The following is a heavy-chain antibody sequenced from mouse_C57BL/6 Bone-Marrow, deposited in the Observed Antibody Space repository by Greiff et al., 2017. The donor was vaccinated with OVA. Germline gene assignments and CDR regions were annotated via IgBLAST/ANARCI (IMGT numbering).Heavy chain of an antibody. Sequence: EVKLMESGGGLVKPGGSLKLSCAASGFTFSDYGMHWVRQAPEKGLEWVAYISSGSSTIYYGDTVKGRFTISRDNAKNTLFLQMTSLRSEDTAMYYCAKNYYGSSYGYFDVWGTGTTVTVSS. D-gene: IGHD1-1*01. CDR3: AKNYYGSSYGYFDV. J-gene: IGHJ1*03. CDR2: ISSGSSTI. CDR1: GFTFSDYG. V-gene: IGHV5-17*01.